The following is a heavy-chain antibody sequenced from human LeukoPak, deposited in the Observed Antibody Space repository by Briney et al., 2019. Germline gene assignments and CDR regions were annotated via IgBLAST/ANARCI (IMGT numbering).Heavy chain of an antibody. Sequence: SETLSLTCTVSGGSISSNYWSWIPQPAGKGLECIGRIYTSGSTNYSPSLKSRVTLSVDTSRNQFSLRLSSVTAADTAVYYCARDGRGYASSWYFDLWGQGTLVTVS. CDR2: IYTSGST. D-gene: IGHD6-13*01. J-gene: IGHJ4*02. CDR1: GGSISSNY. CDR3: ARDGRGYASSWYFDL. V-gene: IGHV4-4*07.